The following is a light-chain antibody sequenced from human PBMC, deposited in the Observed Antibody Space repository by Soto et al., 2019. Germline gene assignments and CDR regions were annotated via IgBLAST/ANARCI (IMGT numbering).Light chain of an antibody. J-gene: IGLJ1*01. CDR3: SSYTISSPYV. CDR2: EVS. V-gene: IGLV2-14*01. Sequence: QSVLTQPASVSGSPGQSITISCTGTSSDIGGYIYVSWYQHHPGKAPKLIVYEVSNRPSGASSRFSGSKSGNTASLTISGLQPEDEADYYCSSYTISSPYVFGTGTKVTVL. CDR1: SSDIGGYIY.